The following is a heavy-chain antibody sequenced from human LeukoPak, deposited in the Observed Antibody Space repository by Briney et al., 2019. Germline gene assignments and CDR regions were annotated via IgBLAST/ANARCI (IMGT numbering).Heavy chain of an antibody. V-gene: IGHV3-23*01. CDR2: ISDSGGST. J-gene: IGHJ6*03. CDR1: RFTFTIYA. D-gene: IGHD3-3*01. CDR3: AKDGYGGFLEWFSLGSYYYYMDV. Sequence: PVGALRHSCASSRFTFTIYAMTGVRQAPAKGGECVSAISDSGGSTYYEDSVKGKLTISSDNSKHTMYLQMNRLRDEETAVYYCAKDGYGGFLEWFSLGSYYYYMDVWGKATTVTVSS.